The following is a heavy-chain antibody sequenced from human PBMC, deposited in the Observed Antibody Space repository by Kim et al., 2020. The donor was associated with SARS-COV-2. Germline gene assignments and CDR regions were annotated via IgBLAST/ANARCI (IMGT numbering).Heavy chain of an antibody. V-gene: IGHV3-33*01. Sequence: YYAASVKGRFTISRDNSKNTLYMQMNSLRAEDTAVYYCARSPSSSWGFDYWGQGTLVTVSS. CDR3: ARSPSSSWGFDY. J-gene: IGHJ4*02. D-gene: IGHD6-13*01.